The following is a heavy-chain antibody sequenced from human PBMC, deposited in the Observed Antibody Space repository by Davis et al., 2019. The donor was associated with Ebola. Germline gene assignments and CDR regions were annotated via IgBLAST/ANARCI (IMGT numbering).Heavy chain of an antibody. CDR3: AVAVLYYFDY. CDR2: IYSGGST. J-gene: IGHJ4*02. V-gene: IGHV3-66*01. CDR1: GFTVSSNY. D-gene: IGHD6-19*01. Sequence: GESLKISCAASGFTVSSNYMSWVRQAPGKGLEWVSVIYSGGSTYYADSVKGRFTISRDNSKNTLYLQMNSLRAEDTAVYYCAVAVLYYFDYWGQGTLVTVSS.